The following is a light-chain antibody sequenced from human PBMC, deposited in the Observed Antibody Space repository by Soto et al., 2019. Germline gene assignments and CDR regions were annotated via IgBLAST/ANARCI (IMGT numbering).Light chain of an antibody. CDR3: CSYAGSTTHVV. CDR2: EVS. V-gene: IGLV2-23*02. Sequence: QSALTQPASVSGSPGQSITISCTGTSSDVGSYNLVSWYQQYPGKAPKFIIYEVSKRPSGVSNRFSGSKSGNTASLTISGLQAEDEADYYCCSYAGSTTHVVFGGGTKGTVL. CDR1: SSDVGSYNL. J-gene: IGLJ2*01.